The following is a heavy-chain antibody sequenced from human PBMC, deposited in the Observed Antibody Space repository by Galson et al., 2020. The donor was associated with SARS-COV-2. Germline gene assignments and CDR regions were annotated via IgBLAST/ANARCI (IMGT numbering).Heavy chain of an antibody. CDR1: SGSFSGYY. D-gene: IGHD5-12*01. CDR3: TRVGDGYNSGCDY. CDR2: INHSGST. V-gene: IGHV4-34*01. J-gene: IGHJ4*02. Sequence: SETLSLTCAVYSGSFSGYYWTWIRQPPGKGLEWIGEINHSGSTNYNPSLKSRATISVDTSKNQFSLKLNSVTAADTAVYYCTRVGDGYNSGCDYWGQGILVTGSS.